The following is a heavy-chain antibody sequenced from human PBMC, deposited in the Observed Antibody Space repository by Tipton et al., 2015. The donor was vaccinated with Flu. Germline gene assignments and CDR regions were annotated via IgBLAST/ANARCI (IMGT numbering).Heavy chain of an antibody. Sequence: WLRQPPGKGLEWIGGVYSSGSTSYNPSLRSRVTISVEFNNQFSLRLDSVTAADTALYYCATYLHWGRGTLVTFSS. CDR3: ATYLH. J-gene: IGHJ2*01. D-gene: IGHD3-16*01. CDR2: VYSSGST. V-gene: IGHV4-39*07.